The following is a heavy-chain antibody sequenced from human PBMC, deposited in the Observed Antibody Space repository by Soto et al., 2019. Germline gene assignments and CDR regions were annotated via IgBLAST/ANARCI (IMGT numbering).Heavy chain of an antibody. CDR2: IKSETDGGTT. J-gene: IGHJ4*02. CDR1: GFSFTSAW. Sequence: EVQVVESGGGFVEPGGSLRLSCAASGFSFTSAWLTWVRQAPGKGLEWVGRIKSETDGGTTAFAAPVKDRFTMSRDDAENTVCLRMNSLKTEDTAMYYCSGRATISGGPFTYGGEGIVVPVSS. D-gene: IGHD3-3*01. V-gene: IGHV3-15*07. CDR3: SGRATISGGPFTY.